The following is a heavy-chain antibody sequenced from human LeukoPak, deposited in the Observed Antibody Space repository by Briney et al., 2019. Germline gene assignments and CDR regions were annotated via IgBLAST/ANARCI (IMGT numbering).Heavy chain of an antibody. Sequence: ASVKVSCKASGGTFSSYAISWVRQAPGQGLEWMGWINTNTGNPTYAQGFTGRFVFSLDTSVSTAYLQISSLKAEDTAVYYCASMAIYSYGDMSDWGQGTLVTVSS. D-gene: IGHD5-18*01. V-gene: IGHV7-4-1*02. CDR3: ASMAIYSYGDMSD. CDR1: GGTFSSYA. J-gene: IGHJ4*02. CDR2: INTNTGNP.